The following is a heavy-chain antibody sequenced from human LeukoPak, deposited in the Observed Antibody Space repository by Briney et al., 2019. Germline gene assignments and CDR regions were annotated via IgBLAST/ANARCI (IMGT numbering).Heavy chain of an antibody. CDR3: ARDAYYDYVWGSYPVVGYGDV. V-gene: IGHV3-48*02. Sequence: GGSLRLSCAASGFTFSSYSMNWVSQAPGKGLEWVSYISSSSSTIYYADSVKGRFTISRDNAKNSLYLQMNSPRDEDTAVYYCARDAYYDYVWGSYPVVGYGDVWGQGTTVTVSS. CDR2: ISSSSSTI. D-gene: IGHD3-16*02. CDR1: GFTFSSYS. J-gene: IGHJ6*02.